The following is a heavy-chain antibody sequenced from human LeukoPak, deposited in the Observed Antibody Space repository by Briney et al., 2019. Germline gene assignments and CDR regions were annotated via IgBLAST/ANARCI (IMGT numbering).Heavy chain of an antibody. Sequence: GSLRLSCAASGFTFSTYTMSWVRQAPGKGLEWVSGISGSGGSTYYADSVKGRFTISRDNSKNTLFVQMNSLRAEDTAVYYCAKGMVRGDLDYWGQGTLVSVSS. CDR3: AKGMVRGDLDY. D-gene: IGHD3-10*01. CDR1: GFTFSTYT. J-gene: IGHJ4*02. V-gene: IGHV3-23*01. CDR2: ISGSGGST.